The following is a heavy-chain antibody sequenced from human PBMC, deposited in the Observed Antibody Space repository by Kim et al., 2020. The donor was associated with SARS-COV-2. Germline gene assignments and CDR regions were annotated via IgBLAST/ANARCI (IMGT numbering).Heavy chain of an antibody. Sequence: ASVKVSCKVSGYTLTELSMRWVRQAPGKGLEWMGGFDPEDGETIYAQKFQGRVTMTEDTSTDTAYMELSSLRSEDTAVYYCATVGIVGATTTDYWGQGTLVTVSS. CDR1: GYTLTELS. V-gene: IGHV1-24*01. CDR3: ATVGIVGATTTDY. D-gene: IGHD1-26*01. J-gene: IGHJ4*02. CDR2: FDPEDGET.